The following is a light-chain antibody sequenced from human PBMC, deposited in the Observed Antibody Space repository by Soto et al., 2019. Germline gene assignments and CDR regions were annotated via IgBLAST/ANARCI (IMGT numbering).Light chain of an antibody. CDR1: QSVGTY. CDR2: GAS. V-gene: IGKV3-11*01. CDR3: QQRSSWPPL. Sequence: EIVLTQSPATLSLYPGVRATLSCRASQSVGTYLVWYQQKPGQAPRLLIHGASNRATGIPARFSGSGSGTDFTLAISSLEPEDFAVYYCQQRSSWPPLFGQGTRLEIK. J-gene: IGKJ5*01.